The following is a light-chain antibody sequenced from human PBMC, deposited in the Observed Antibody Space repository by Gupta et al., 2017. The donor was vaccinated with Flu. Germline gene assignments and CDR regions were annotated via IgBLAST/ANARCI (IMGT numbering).Light chain of an antibody. V-gene: IGLV1-47*01. Sequence: QSVLTQPPSASETPGQRVTISCSRSSSNIGSNYEYWYQQLPGTAPKLLIYRNNQRPSGVPDRFSGSKSGTSASLAISGLRSEDEADYYCAAWDDSLSGLYVFGTGTKVTVL. CDR2: RNN. CDR3: AAWDDSLSGLYV. J-gene: IGLJ1*01. CDR1: SSNIGSNY.